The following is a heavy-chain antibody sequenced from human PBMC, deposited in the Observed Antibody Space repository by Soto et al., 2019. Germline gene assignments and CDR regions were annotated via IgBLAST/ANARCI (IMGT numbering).Heavy chain of an antibody. V-gene: IGHV1-69*04. D-gene: IGHD2-15*01. Sequence: ASVKVSCKASGGTFSSYTISWVRQAPGQGLEWMGRIIPILGIANYAQKFQGRVTITADKSTSTAYMELSSLRSEDTAVYYCARDNRYCSGGSCYREETYWGQGTLVTVSS. CDR2: IIPILGIA. J-gene: IGHJ4*02. CDR1: GGTFSSYT. CDR3: ARDNRYCSGGSCYREETY.